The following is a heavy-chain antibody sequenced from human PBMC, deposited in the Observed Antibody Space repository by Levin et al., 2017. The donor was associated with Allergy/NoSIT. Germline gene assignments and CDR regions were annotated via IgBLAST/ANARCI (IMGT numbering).Heavy chain of an antibody. Sequence: GGSLRLSCAASGFTFSNAWMSWVRQAPGKGLEWVGRIKSKTDGGTTDYAAPVKGRFTISRDDSKNTLYLQMNSLKTEDTAVYYCTSSSWYEYFQHWGQGTLVTVSS. J-gene: IGHJ1*01. CDR1: GFTFSNAW. CDR2: IKSKTDGGTT. V-gene: IGHV3-15*01. CDR3: TSSSWYEYFQH. D-gene: IGHD6-13*01.